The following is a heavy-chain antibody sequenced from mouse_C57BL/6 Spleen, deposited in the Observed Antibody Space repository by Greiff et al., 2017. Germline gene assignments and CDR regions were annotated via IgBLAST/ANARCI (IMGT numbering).Heavy chain of an antibody. J-gene: IGHJ4*01. Sequence: QVQLKQPGAELVKPGASVKMSCKASGYTFTSYWITWVKQRPGQGLEWIGDIYPGSGSTNYNEKFKSKATLTVDTSSSTAYMQLSSLTSEDSAVYYCARWSYSNYGMDYWGQGTSVTVSS. CDR1: GYTFTSYW. CDR3: ARWSYSNYGMDY. D-gene: IGHD2-5*01. CDR2: IYPGSGST. V-gene: IGHV1-55*01.